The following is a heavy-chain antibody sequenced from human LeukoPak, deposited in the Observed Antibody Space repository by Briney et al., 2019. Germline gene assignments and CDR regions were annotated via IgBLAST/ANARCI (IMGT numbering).Heavy chain of an antibody. CDR3: IVFGDSNH. J-gene: IGHJ5*02. V-gene: IGHV3-53*01. D-gene: IGHD4-17*01. CDR1: GLTGSHNY. Sequence: GGSLRLSCAASGLTGSHNYVSWVRQAPGKGLEWVSAIHTSGDTCYADSVKGRFTISRDTSKNTLYLQINSLRVEDTAVYYCIVFGDSNHWGQGTMVTVSS. CDR2: IHTSGDT.